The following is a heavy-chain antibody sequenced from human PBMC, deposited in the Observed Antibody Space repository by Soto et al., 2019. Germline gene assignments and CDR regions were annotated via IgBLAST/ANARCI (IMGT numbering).Heavy chain of an antibody. D-gene: IGHD6-6*01. Sequence: EVQLLESGGGLVQPGGCLRLSCAASGFTFSDYAMTWVRQGPGKGLEWISSTSSSGGATYYADSVKDRFTISRDNSKNTVYLQMNILKAEDTAVYYCTKGPSRAYSGSSRYSDSWGQGALVTVSS. J-gene: IGHJ4*02. CDR1: GFTFSDYA. CDR2: TSSSGGAT. V-gene: IGHV3-23*01. CDR3: TKGPSRAYSGSSRYSDS.